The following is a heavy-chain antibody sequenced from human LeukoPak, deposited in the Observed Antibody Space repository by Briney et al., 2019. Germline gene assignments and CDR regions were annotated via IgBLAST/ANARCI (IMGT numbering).Heavy chain of an antibody. CDR3: ASAMRPLWFGESPLYYFDY. V-gene: IGHV1-69*13. CDR2: IIPIFGTA. J-gene: IGHJ4*02. Sequence: ASVTVSCTASGGTFSSYAISWVRQAPGQGLEWMGGIIPIFGTANYAQKFQGRVTITADESTSTAYMELSSLRSEDTAVYYCASAMRPLWFGESPLYYFDYWGQGTLVTVSS. CDR1: GGTFSSYA. D-gene: IGHD3-10*01.